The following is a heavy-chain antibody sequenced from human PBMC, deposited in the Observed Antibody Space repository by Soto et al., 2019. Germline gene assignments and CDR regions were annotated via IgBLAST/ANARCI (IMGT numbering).Heavy chain of an antibody. CDR2: IYSGGST. J-gene: IGHJ4*02. Sequence: GGSLRLSCAASGFTVSSNYMSWVRQAPGKGLEWVSVIYSGGSTYYADSVKGRFTISRDNSKNTLYLQMNSLRAEDTAVYYCARELDSSGYYTYWGQGTLVTVSS. V-gene: IGHV3-53*01. CDR3: ARELDSSGYYTY. CDR1: GFTVSSNY. D-gene: IGHD3-22*01.